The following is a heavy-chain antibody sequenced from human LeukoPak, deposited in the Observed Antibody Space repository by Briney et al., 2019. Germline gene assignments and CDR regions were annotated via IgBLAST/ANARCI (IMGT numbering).Heavy chain of an antibody. CDR3: ARGYYYDSSDPSSGAFDI. Sequence: PSETLSLTCTVSGGSISSYYWSWIRQPPGKGLEWIGYIYYSGSTNYNPSLKSRVTISVDTSKNQFSLKLSSVTAADTAVYYCARGYYYDSSDPSSGAFDIWGQGTMVTVSS. D-gene: IGHD3-22*01. V-gene: IGHV4-59*01. CDR1: GGSISSYY. CDR2: IYYSGST. J-gene: IGHJ3*02.